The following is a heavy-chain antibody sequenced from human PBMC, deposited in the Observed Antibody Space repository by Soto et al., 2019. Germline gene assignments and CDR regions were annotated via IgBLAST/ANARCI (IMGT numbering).Heavy chain of an antibody. CDR1: GFTFSIYW. Sequence: EVQLVESGGGLVQPGGSLRLSCAASGFTFSIYWMHWVRQAPGKGLVWVSRMNMDGSRTSYADFAKGRFTISRDDAKSRVYMNMSNLRGGDTAGCYCVRGDGDRYVGHGYLGRHWGQGTLVTV. CDR2: MNMDGSRT. J-gene: IGHJ4*02. V-gene: IGHV3-74*01. D-gene: IGHD2-21*01. CDR3: VRGDGDRYVGHGYLGRH.